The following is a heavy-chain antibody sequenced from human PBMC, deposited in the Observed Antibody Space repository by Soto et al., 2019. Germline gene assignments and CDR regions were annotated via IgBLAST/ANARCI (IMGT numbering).Heavy chain of an antibody. V-gene: IGHV3-30*18. CDR3: AKDLSSWYTSRYYGMDV. CDR1: GFTFSSYG. CDR2: ISYDGSNK. Sequence: TGGSLRLSCAASGFTFSSYGMHWVRQAPGKGLEWVAVISYDGSNKYYADSVKGRFTISRDNSKNTLYLQMNSLRAEDTAAYYCAKDLSSWYTSRYYGMDVWGQGATVTVSS. J-gene: IGHJ6*02. D-gene: IGHD6-13*01.